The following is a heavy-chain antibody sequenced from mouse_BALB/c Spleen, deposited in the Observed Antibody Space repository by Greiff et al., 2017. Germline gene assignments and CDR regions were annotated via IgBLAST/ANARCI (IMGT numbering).Heavy chain of an antibody. Sequence: VQLQQSGAELMKPGASVKISCKATGYTFSSYWIEWVKQRPGHGLEWIGEILPGSGSTNYNEKFKGKATFTADTSSNTAYMQLSSLTSEDSAVYYCARRRAITTVVARYAMDYWGQGTSVTVSS. CDR1: GYTFSSYW. CDR2: ILPGSGST. V-gene: IGHV1-9*01. D-gene: IGHD1-1*01. J-gene: IGHJ4*01. CDR3: ARRRAITTVVARYAMDY.